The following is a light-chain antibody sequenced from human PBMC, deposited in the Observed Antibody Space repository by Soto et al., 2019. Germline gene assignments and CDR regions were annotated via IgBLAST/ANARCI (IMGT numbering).Light chain of an antibody. CDR1: QSVSSSY. V-gene: IGKV3-20*01. CDR3: QQYGSSPGT. Sequence: EIVLTQSPVTLSLSPGERATLSCRSSQSVSSSYLAWYQQKPGQAPRLLIYGASSRATGIPDRFSGSGSGTDFTLTISRLEPEDFAVYYCQQYGSSPGTFGQGIKVEIK. J-gene: IGKJ1*01. CDR2: GAS.